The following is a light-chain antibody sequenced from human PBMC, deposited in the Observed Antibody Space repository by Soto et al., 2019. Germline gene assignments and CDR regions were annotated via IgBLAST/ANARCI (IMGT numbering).Light chain of an antibody. CDR1: TSDIGGYNY. J-gene: IGLJ1*01. V-gene: IGLV2-8*01. CDR3: SSHGGNSPYV. Sequence: QSALTQPPSASGSPGQSVAISCTGATSDIGGYNYVSWYQQHPGKAPKLIIHAVNKRPSGVPDRFSGSKSGNTASLTVSGLQAEDEADYYCSSHGGNSPYVFGTGTKLTVL. CDR2: AVN.